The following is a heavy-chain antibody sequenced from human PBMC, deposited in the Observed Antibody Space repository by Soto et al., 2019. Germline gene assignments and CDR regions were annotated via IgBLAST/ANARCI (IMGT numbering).Heavy chain of an antibody. CDR3: ASHSAALVLPLYYYYYGMRV. CDR2: IYYSGST. Sequence: PSETLSLTCTVPGGSISSSSYYWGWIRQPPGKGLEWIGSIYYSGSTYYNPSLKSRVTISVDTSKNQFSLKLSSVTAADTAVYYCASHSAALVLPLYYYYYGMRVWGKGTTVTVSS. CDR1: GGSISSSSYY. D-gene: IGHD6-13*01. V-gene: IGHV4-39*01. J-gene: IGHJ6*04.